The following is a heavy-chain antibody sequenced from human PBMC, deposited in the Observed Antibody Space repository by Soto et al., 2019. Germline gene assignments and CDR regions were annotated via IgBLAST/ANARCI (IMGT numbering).Heavy chain of an antibody. CDR1: GDSISGGASF. CDR2: VYYSGSS. J-gene: IGHJ5*02. V-gene: IGHV4-31*03. D-gene: IGHD2-2*01. CDR3: AKLSGTSRTCYFPGWFDP. Sequence: SETLSLTCTVSGDSISGGASFWSWIRQPPGKGLEWIANVYYSGSSYYNPSLKSRLTISVDTTNNQFALQLKSMSAADTAVYYCAKLSGTSRTCYFPGWFDPWGQGTLVTVSS.